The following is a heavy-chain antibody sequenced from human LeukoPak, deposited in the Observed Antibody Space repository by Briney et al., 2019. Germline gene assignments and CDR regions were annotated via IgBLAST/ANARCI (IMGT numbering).Heavy chain of an antibody. D-gene: IGHD3-22*01. CDR2: IYYSGST. V-gene: IGHV4-61*01. Sequence: SETLSLTCTVSGGSISSGSYYWSWIRQPPGKGLEWIGYIYYSGSTNYNPSLKSRVTISVDTSKNQFSLKLSSVTAADTAVYYCARGNYYDSSGYYYWGQGTLVTVSS. CDR3: ARGNYYDSSGYYY. CDR1: GGSISSGSYY. J-gene: IGHJ4*02.